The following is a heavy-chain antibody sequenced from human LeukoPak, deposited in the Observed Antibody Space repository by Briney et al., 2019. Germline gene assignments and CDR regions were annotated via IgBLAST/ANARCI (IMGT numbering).Heavy chain of an antibody. CDR2: INNSGDRR. J-gene: IGHJ4*02. CDR1: GFIFSNYA. V-gene: IGHV3-23*01. CDR3: ARDGVREYAFGPFVY. D-gene: IGHD3-10*01. Sequence: PGGSLRLSCAASGFIFSNYAMSWVRQAPGKGLEWVSGINNSGDRRFYAGSVKGRFTISRDNSKNTLYLQMNSLRAEDTAVYYCARDGVREYAFGPFVYWGQGTLVTVSS.